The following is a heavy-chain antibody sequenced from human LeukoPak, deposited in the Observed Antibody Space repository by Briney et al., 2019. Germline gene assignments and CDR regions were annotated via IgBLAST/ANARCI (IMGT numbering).Heavy chain of an antibody. CDR3: ARRQARGSWYKNKSFDY. CDR1: GYSISSGYY. J-gene: IGHJ4*02. CDR2: INHSGST. D-gene: IGHD6-13*01. Sequence: PSETLSLTCTVSGYSISSGYYWGWIRQPPGKGLEWIGEINHSGSTNYNPSLKSRVTISVDTSKNQFSLKLSSVTAADTAVYYCARRQARGSWYKNKSFDYWGQGTLVTVSS. V-gene: IGHV4-38-2*02.